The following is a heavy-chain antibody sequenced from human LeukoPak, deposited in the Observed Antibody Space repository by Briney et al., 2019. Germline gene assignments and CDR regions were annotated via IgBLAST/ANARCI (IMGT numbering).Heavy chain of an antibody. D-gene: IGHD3-22*01. CDR3: AGDYYDSSGYLRRTGY. CDR1: GGSISSSSYY. V-gene: IGHV4-39*01. CDR2: IYYSGST. Sequence: SETLSLTCTVSGGSISSSSYYWGWIRQPPGKGLEWIGSIYYSGSTYYNPSLKSRVTISVDTSKNQFSLKLSSVTAADTAVYYCAGDYYDSSGYLRRTGYWGQGTLVTVSS. J-gene: IGHJ4*02.